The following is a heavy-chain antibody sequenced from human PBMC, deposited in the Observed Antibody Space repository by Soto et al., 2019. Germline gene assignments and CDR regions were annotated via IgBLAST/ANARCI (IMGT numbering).Heavy chain of an antibody. CDR3: VRGEMRSSSGHTWFDT. CDR1: GFTVRSYE. Sequence: VGSLRLSCAASGFTVRSYEMHWVRQGTGKGLEWVSRINIGGDTFYSGSVQGRFTASREDARNSAYLQMDSLRVGDTAVYYCVRGEMRSSSGHTWFDTWGHGVLVTVSS. D-gene: IGHD6-6*01. J-gene: IGHJ5*01. V-gene: IGHV3-13*01. CDR2: INIGGDT.